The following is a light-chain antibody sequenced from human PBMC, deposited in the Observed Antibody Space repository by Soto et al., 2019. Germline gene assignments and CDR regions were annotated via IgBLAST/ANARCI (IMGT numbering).Light chain of an antibody. CDR3: SSYTSRSKV. V-gene: IGLV2-14*01. CDR1: SSDVGGYNY. Sequence: QSVLTQPASVSGSPGQSITISCTGTSSDVGGYNYVSWYQHHPGKAPKFMIYEVSNRPSGVSNRFSGSKSGNTASLTISGLQAEDEGDYYCSSYTSRSKVFGGGTKLTVL. J-gene: IGLJ3*02. CDR2: EVS.